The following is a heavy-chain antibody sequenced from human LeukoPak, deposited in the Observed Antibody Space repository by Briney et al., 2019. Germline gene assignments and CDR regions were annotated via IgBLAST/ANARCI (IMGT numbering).Heavy chain of an antibody. D-gene: IGHD2-21*02. J-gene: IGHJ5*02. CDR1: GYTFTSYG. CDR2: INPNSGGT. CDR3: ARMAVTTGRVSGWFDP. V-gene: IGHV1-2*04. Sequence: ASVKVSCKASGYTFTSYGISWVRQAPGQGLEWMGWINPNSGGTNYAQKFQGWVTMTRDTSISTAYMELSRLRSDDTAVYYCARMAVTTGRVSGWFDPWGQGTLVTVSS.